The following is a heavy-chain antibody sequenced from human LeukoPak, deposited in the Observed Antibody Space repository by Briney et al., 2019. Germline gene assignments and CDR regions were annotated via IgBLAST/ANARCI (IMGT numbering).Heavy chain of an antibody. CDR1: GGSISSYY. V-gene: IGHV4-4*09. Sequence: SETLSLTCTVSGGSISSYYWSWIRQPPGKGLEWIGYIYTSGSTNYNPSLKSRVTISVDTSKNQFSLKLSSVTAADTAVYYCARQGKSSNWFDPWGQGTLVTVSS. D-gene: IGHD3-10*01. J-gene: IGHJ5*02. CDR3: ARQGKSSNWFDP. CDR2: IYTSGST.